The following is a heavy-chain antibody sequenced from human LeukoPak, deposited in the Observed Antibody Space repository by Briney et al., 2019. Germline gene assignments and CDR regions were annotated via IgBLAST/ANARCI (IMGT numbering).Heavy chain of an antibody. CDR3: ARGNLPAYCGGDCYSDFDY. D-gene: IGHD2-21*02. V-gene: IGHV3-21*01. CDR2: ISSSSSYI. J-gene: IGHJ4*02. CDR1: GFTFSSCS. Sequence: GGSLRLSCAASGFTFSSCSMNWVRQAPGKGLEWVSSISSSSSYIYYADSVKGRFTISRDNAKNSLYLQMNSLRAEDTAVYYCARGNLPAYCGGDCYSDFDYWGQGTLVTVSS.